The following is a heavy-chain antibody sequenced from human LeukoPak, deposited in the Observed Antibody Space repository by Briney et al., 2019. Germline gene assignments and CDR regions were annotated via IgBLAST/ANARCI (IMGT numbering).Heavy chain of an antibody. CDR2: IYHSGST. D-gene: IGHD2-2*01. Sequence: SETLSLTCAVSGYSISSGYYWGWIRPPPGKGLEWIGSIYHSGSTYYNPSLKSRVTISVDTSKNQFSLKLSSVTAADTAVYYCARTTTPGSTSCPGQWGQGTLVTVSS. V-gene: IGHV4-38-2*01. J-gene: IGHJ4*02. CDR1: GYSISSGYY. CDR3: ARTTTPGSTSCPGQ.